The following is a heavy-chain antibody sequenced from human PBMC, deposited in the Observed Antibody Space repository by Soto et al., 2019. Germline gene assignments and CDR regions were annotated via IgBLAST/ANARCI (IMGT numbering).Heavy chain of an antibody. CDR1: GFTFSSYG. D-gene: IGHD1-26*01. CDR3: ARDYFGSYQHYYGMDV. CDR2: IWYDGSNK. V-gene: IGHV3-33*01. Sequence: QVQLVESGGGVVQPGRSLRLSCAASGFTFSSYGMHWVRQAPGKGLERVAVIWYDGSNKYYADSVKGRFTISRDNSKNTLYLQMNGLRAEDTAVYYCARDYFGSYQHYYGMDVWGQGTTVTVSS. J-gene: IGHJ6*02.